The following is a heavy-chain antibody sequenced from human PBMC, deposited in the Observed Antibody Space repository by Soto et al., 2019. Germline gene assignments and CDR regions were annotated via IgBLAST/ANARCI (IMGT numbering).Heavy chain of an antibody. CDR1: GFTFSSYG. D-gene: IGHD6-13*01. Sequence: QVQLVQSGAGVVQPGGSLRLSCAASGFTFSSYGMHWVRQAPGKGLEWVAVIWYDGSKIYYADSVKGRFTISRDNSKSTLYLQMNSLRAEDTAVYYCARPLEQHQLGFGMDVWGQGSPVTVSS. CDR2: IWYDGSKI. V-gene: IGHV3-33*01. J-gene: IGHJ6*01. CDR3: ARPLEQHQLGFGMDV.